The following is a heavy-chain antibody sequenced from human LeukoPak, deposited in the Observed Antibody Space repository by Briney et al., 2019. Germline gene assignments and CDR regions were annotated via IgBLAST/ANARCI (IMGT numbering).Heavy chain of an antibody. Sequence: ASVKVSCKASGGTFSSYAISWVRQAPGQGLEWMGGIIPIFGTANYAQKFQGRVRITTDESTSTAYMELSSLRSEDTAVYYYARVRIAAAGRDYYYYMDVWGKGTTVTVSS. J-gene: IGHJ6*03. CDR2: IIPIFGTA. D-gene: IGHD6-13*01. CDR1: GGTFSSYA. V-gene: IGHV1-69*05. CDR3: ARVRIAAAGRDYYYYMDV.